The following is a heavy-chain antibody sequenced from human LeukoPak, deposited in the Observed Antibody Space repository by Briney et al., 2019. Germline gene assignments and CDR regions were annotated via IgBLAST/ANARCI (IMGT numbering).Heavy chain of an antibody. V-gene: IGHV1-8*03. CDR1: GYTFTGYY. CDR3: ARELRRDDI. CDR2: MNPNSGSG. Sequence: SVKVSCKASGYTFTGYYMHWVRQAPGQGLEWMGYMNPNSGSGGYAQKFQGRVTITTDTSISTAYMELSGLTSEDTAVYYCARELRRDDIWGQGTLVTVSS. J-gene: IGHJ3*02. D-gene: IGHD6-25*01.